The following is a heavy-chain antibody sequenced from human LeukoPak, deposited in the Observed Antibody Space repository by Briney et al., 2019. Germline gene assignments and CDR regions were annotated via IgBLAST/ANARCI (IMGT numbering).Heavy chain of an antibody. CDR2: INHSGST. CDR1: GGSISSYY. J-gene: IGHJ4*02. D-gene: IGHD3-10*01. Sequence: PSETLTLTCTVSGGSISSYYWSWMRQPPGKGLEWIGEINHSGSTNYNPSLKSRVTISVDTSKNQFSLKLSSVTAADTAVYYCARRRITMVRGYFDFDYWGQGTLVTVSS. V-gene: IGHV4-34*01. CDR3: ARRRITMVRGYFDFDY.